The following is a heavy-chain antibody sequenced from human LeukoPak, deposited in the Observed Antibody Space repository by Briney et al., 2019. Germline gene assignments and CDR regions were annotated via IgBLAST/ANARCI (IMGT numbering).Heavy chain of an antibody. J-gene: IGHJ4*02. CDR2: IIPILGIA. V-gene: IGHV1-69*02. CDR3: THYSNYRYYFDY. D-gene: IGHD4-11*01. CDR1: GGTFSSYT. Sequence: SVKLSCKASGGTFSSYTISWVRQAPGQGLEWMGRIIPILGIANYAQKLQGRVTITADKSTSTAYMELSSLRSEDTAVYYCTHYSNYRYYFDYWGQGTLVTVSS.